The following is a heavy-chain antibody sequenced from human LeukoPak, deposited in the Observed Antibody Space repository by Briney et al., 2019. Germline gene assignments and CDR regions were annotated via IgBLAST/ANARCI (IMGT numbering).Heavy chain of an antibody. D-gene: IGHD3-3*01. J-gene: IGHJ3*02. V-gene: IGHV5-51*01. Sequence: GESLKISCKGSGYSFTTYWIGWVRQMPGKGLEWMGIIYPGDSDTRYSPSFQGQVTMSADKSISTAYLQWSSLKASDTAMYYCAKPYYDFWSGYPNDAFDIWGQGTMVTVSS. CDR1: GYSFTTYW. CDR3: AKPYYDFWSGYPNDAFDI. CDR2: IYPGDSDT.